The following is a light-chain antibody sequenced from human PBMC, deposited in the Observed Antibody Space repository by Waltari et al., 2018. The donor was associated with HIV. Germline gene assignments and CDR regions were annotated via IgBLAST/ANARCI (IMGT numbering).Light chain of an antibody. V-gene: IGKV3-20*01. CDR3: QQYGGSALFT. CDR1: QSVSRNY. CDR2: GAS. J-gene: IGKJ3*01. Sequence: ELVLTQSPGTVSLSPGERATLSCRASQSVSRNYVAWYQHKPGQAPRLLIYGASNRAACIPDRFSCSGSGTDFTLTISRLEPEDFAVYYCQQYGGSALFTFGPGTKVEIK.